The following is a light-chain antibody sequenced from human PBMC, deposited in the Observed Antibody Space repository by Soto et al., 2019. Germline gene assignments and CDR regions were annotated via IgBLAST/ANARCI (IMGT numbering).Light chain of an antibody. CDR1: QSVSSNY. Sequence: EIVLTQSPGTLSLSPGERATLSCRASQSVSSNYLAWYQQKPGQAPRLLLYGISTRATGIPDRISGSGSGTHLTLTISIPEPADFAVYYYHQYGRYPHTFGGGTKVEIK. CDR2: GIS. CDR3: HQYGRYPHT. V-gene: IGKV3-20*01. J-gene: IGKJ4*01.